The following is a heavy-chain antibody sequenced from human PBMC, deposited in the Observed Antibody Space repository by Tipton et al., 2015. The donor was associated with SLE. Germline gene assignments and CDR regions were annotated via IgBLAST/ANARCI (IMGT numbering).Heavy chain of an antibody. V-gene: IGHV3-23*01. CDR1: GFTFSSYA. Sequence: GSLRLSCAASGFTFSSYAMSWVRQAPGKGLEWVSAISGSGGSTYYADSVKGRFTISRDNSKNTLYLQMNSLRAEDTAVYYCATWGSGYYYGDYWGQGTLVTVSS. CDR3: ATWGSGYYYGDY. J-gene: IGHJ4*02. D-gene: IGHD3-22*01. CDR2: ISGSGGST.